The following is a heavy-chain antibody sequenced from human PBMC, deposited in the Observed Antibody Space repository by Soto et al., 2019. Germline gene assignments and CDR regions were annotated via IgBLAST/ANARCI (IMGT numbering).Heavy chain of an antibody. J-gene: IGHJ4*02. CDR1: GGSLSTNP. V-gene: IGHV1-69*06. Sequence: QVQLVQSGTEVKKPGSSVKVSCKASGGSLSTNPISWVRQAPGQGLEWMGGTGSGTGAGNHAQKFQGTLTVTADKSTSTGYMELTNLSSEETAVYYCARRHSGGFFRFFDSWGQGTLVTVSS. D-gene: IGHD2-15*01. CDR2: TGSGTGAG. CDR3: ARRHSGGFFRFFDS.